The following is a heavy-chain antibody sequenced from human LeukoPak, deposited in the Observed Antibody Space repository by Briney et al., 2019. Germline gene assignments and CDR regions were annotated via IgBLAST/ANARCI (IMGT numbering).Heavy chain of an antibody. Sequence: ASVTVSCKASGYTFTSYAMHWVRQAPGQRLEWMGWINAGNGNTKYSQKFQGRVTITRDTSASTAYMELSSLRSEDTALYYCARAGVIARNWFDPWGQGTLVTVSS. CDR2: INAGNGNT. D-gene: IGHD3-16*02. CDR1: GYTFTSYA. V-gene: IGHV1-3*01. CDR3: ARAGVIARNWFDP. J-gene: IGHJ5*02.